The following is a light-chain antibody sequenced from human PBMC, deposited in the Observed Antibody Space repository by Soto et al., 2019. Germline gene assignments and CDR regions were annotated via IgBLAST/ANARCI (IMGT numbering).Light chain of an antibody. CDR3: CSYAGRDTLYV. CDR1: STDVGGYNY. V-gene: IGLV2-11*01. Sequence: QSALTQPRSVSGSPGQSVTISCTGTSTDVGGYNYVSWYQQHPGKVPKLMLYDVSKRPSGVTDRFSGSKSGNTASLTITGLQAEDEADYYCCSYAGRDTLYVFGSGTKVTV. J-gene: IGLJ1*01. CDR2: DVS.